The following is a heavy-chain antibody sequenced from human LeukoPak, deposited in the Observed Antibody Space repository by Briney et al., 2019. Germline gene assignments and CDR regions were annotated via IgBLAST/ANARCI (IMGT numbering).Heavy chain of an antibody. CDR1: GYTFTSYY. CDR3: AREDSGSYLGGPYFDY. V-gene: IGHV1-46*01. D-gene: IGHD3-10*01. CDR2: INPSGGST. J-gene: IGHJ4*02. Sequence: ASVKVSCKASGYTFTSYYMHWVRQAPGQGLEWMGIINPSGGSTSYAQKFQGRVTMTRDMSTSTAYMELSSLRSEDTAVYYCAREDSGSYLGGPYFDYWGQGTLVTVSS.